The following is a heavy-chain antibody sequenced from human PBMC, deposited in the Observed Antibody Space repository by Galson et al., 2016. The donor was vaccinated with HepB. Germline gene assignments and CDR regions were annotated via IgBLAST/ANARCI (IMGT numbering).Heavy chain of an antibody. D-gene: IGHD3-10*01. V-gene: IGHV1-69*02. CDR1: GDSLSTRT. Sequence: SVKVSCKASGDSLSTRTINWLRQARGQRPEWMGTIIPAHGVGKSSQKFDKRITMTANLSASTAFMNLSSLSSEDTAIYYCARYPPGRITMPFDPWRQGTLVTVSA. CDR3: ARYPPGRITMPFDP. J-gene: IGHJ5*02. CDR2: IIPAHGVG.